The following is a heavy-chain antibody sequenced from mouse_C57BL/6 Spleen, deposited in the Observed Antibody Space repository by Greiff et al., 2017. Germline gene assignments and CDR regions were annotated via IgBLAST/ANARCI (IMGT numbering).Heavy chain of an antibody. CDR3: ARERYFDY. CDR1: GFTFSDYG. V-gene: IGHV5-17*01. Sequence: DVKLVESGGGLVKPGGSLKLSCAASGFTFSDYGMHWVRQAPEKGLEWVAYISSGSSTIYYADTVTGRFTISRDNAKNTLFLQMTSLRSEDTAMYYCARERYFDYWGQGTTLTVSS. CDR2: ISSGSSTI. J-gene: IGHJ2*01.